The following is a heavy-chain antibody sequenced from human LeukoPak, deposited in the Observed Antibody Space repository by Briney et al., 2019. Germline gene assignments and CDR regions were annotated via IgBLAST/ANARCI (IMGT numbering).Heavy chain of an antibody. CDR2: ISISTSSI. Sequence: GGSLRLSCVGSGFTFSSYSMSWVRQAPGKGLEWVSYISISTSSIDYADSVKGRFTISRDNAKNSLYLQMNSLRAEDTAVYYCTRVSWRGEIFWGQGTLVSVSS. CDR3: TRVSWRGEIF. D-gene: IGHD3-3*01. J-gene: IGHJ4*02. CDR1: GFTFSSYS. V-gene: IGHV3-48*01.